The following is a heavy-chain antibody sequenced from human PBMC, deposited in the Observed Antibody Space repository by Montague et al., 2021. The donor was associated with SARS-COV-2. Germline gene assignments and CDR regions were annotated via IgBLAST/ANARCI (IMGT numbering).Heavy chain of an antibody. CDR3: AHRRSGFYYFDY. D-gene: IGHD3-10*01. CDR2: XYRDDDK. Sequence: PALVKPTQTLTLTCTFSGFSLSTTGVAVAWIRQPPGKALEWLALXYRDDDKRYSPSLESRLTITKDTSKNQVVLTMTNMDPVDTATYSCAHRRSGFYYFDYWGQGTLVTVSS. V-gene: IGHV2-5*02. J-gene: IGHJ4*02. CDR1: GFSLSTTGVA.